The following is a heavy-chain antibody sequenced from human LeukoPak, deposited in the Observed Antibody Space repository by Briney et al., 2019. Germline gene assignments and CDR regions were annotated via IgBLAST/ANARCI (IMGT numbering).Heavy chain of an antibody. J-gene: IGHJ4*02. V-gene: IGHV4-4*07. CDR2: IYTSGST. CDR3: ARDMSINAVAGLGFDY. CDR1: GGSISSYY. Sequence: SETLSLTCTVSGGSISSYYWSWIRQPAGKGLEWIGRIYTSGSTNYNPSHKSRVTMSVDTSKNQFSLKLSSVTAADTAVYYCARDMSINAVAGLGFDYWGQGTLVTVSS. D-gene: IGHD6-19*01.